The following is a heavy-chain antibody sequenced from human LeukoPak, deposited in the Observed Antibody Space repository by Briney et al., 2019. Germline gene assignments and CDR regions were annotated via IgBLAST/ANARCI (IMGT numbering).Heavy chain of an antibody. D-gene: IGHD1-26*01. CDR2: INPNSGGT. J-gene: IGHJ6*02. Sequence: GASVKVSCKASGYTFTHYYMHWVRQAPGQGLEWMEWINPNSGGTNYAQKFQGRVTMTRDTSISTAYMELSRLRSDDTAVYYCASLGATTIYYYGMDVWGQGTTVTVSS. CDR1: GYTFTHYY. V-gene: IGHV1-2*02. CDR3: ASLGATTIYYYGMDV.